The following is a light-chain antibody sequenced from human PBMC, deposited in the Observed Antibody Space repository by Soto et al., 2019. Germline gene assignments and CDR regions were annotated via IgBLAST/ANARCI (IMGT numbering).Light chain of an antibody. CDR2: DAS. V-gene: IGKV3-11*01. CDR1: QSISNY. CDR3: QQGSNRPNT. Sequence: EIVLTQSPATLSLSPGERATLSCRASQSISNYLAWYQQKPGQAPRLLIYDASSRASDIPARFSGSGSGTDFSLTITSLEPEDFAVYYCQQGSNRPNTFGQGTKLQLK. J-gene: IGKJ2*01.